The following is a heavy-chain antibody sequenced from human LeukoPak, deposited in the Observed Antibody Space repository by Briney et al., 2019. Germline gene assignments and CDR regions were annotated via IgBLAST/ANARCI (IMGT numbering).Heavy chain of an antibody. CDR1: GGSISSSDYY. CDR3: ARQKTVGSTYPRSYYDVLGVVPQPWYFDL. D-gene: IGHD3-9*01. V-gene: IGHV4-39*01. J-gene: IGHJ2*01. Sequence: ASETLSLTCTVSGGSISSSDYYWGRVRQPPGKGLEWIGSIPYSGSTYYNPSLKSRVTISVDTSRNRFSLRLRSVTAADTAVYYCARQKTVGSTYPRSYYDVLGVVPQPWYFDLWGRGTLVSVSS. CDR2: IPYSGST.